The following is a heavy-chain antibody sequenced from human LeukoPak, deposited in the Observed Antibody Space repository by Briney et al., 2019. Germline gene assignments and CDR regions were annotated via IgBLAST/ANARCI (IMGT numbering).Heavy chain of an antibody. CDR1: GFTFSSYA. D-gene: IGHD3-22*01. CDR2: ISGSGGST. CDR3: AKDMNYYDSSGPYYFDY. V-gene: IGHV3-23*01. Sequence: GGSLRLSCAASGFTFSSYAMSWVRQAPGRGLEWVSAISGSGGSTYYADSVKGRFTISRDNSKNTLYLQMNSLRAEDTAVYYCAKDMNYYDSSGPYYFDYWGQGTLVTVSS. J-gene: IGHJ4*02.